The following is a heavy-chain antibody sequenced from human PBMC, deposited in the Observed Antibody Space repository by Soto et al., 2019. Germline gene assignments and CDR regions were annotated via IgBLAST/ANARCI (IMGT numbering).Heavy chain of an antibody. CDR3: VRGWIPDQHVGYLQS. V-gene: IGHV3-74*01. CDR2: ISSDGRDT. CDR1: GFTFSRYW. J-gene: IGHJ5*02. Sequence: EVQLVESGGGLVQPGGSLRLSCAASGFTFSRYWMHWVRQAPGKGLVWVSRISSDGRDTIYAVFGKGRFTISRDNAANMLYLQMHSLTADVSAIYYWVRGWIPDQHVGYLQSWGRGTQVSVSA. D-gene: IGHD1-26*01.